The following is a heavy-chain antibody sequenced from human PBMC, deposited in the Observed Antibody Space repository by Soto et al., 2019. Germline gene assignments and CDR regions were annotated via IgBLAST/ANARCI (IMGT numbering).Heavy chain of an antibody. CDR3: ARGIELGYCSGGSCYSGDY. CDR2: INHSGST. J-gene: IGHJ4*02. V-gene: IGHV4-34*01. CDR1: GGSFSGYY. D-gene: IGHD2-15*01. Sequence: SETLSLTCAVYGGSFSGYYWSWIRQPPGKGLEWIGEINHSGSTNYNPSLKSRVTISVDTSKNQFSLKLSSVTAADTAVYYCARGIELGYCSGGSCYSGDYWGQGTLVTVSS.